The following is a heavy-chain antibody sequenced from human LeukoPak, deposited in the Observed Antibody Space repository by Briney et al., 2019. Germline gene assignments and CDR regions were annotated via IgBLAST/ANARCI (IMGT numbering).Heavy chain of an antibody. Sequence: GGSLRPSCAASGFTFSSYAMSWVRQAPGKGLEWVSAISGSGGSTYYADSVKGRFTISRDNSKNTLYLQMNSLRAEDTAVYYCAKDGGKEVRYFDWFPRESDWFDPWGQGTLVTVSS. V-gene: IGHV3-23*01. CDR2: ISGSGGST. D-gene: IGHD3-9*01. CDR1: GFTFSSYA. CDR3: AKDGGKEVRYFDWFPRESDWFDP. J-gene: IGHJ5*02.